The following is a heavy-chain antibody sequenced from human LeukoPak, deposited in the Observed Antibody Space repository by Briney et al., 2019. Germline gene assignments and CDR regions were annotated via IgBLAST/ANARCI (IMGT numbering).Heavy chain of an antibody. CDR2: IYSDNT. CDR3: ARRAGAYSHPYDY. D-gene: IGHD4/OR15-4a*01. CDR1: GFTVSTNF. J-gene: IGHJ4*02. V-gene: IGHV3-53*01. Sequence: GGSLRLSCTVSGFTVSTNFMSWVRQAPGKGLEWVSFIYSDNTHYSDSVKGRLTISRDNSKNTLYLQMNSLRAEDTAVYYCARRAGAYSHPYDYWGQGTLVTVSS.